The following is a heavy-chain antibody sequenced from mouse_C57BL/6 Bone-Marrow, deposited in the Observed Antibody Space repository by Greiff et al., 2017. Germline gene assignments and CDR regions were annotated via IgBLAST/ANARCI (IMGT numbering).Heavy chain of an antibody. D-gene: IGHD1-1*01. CDR2: INPNNGGT. CDR1: GYTFTDYY. Sequence: EVKLQQSGPELVKPGASVKISCKASGYTFTDYYMNWVKQSHGKSLEWIGDINPNNGGTSYNQKFKGKATLTVDKSSSTAYMELRSLTSEDAAVXYCARSWVVATYYFDYWGQGTTLTVSS. J-gene: IGHJ2*01. V-gene: IGHV1-26*01. CDR3: ARSWVVATYYFDY.